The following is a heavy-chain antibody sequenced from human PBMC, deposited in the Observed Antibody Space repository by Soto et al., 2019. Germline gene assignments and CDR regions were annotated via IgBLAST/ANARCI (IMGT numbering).Heavy chain of an antibody. J-gene: IGHJ5*02. CDR1: GYTFTSYD. CDR2: MNPNSGNT. V-gene: IGHV1-8*01. Sequence: QVQLVQSGAEVKKPGASVKVSCKASGYTFTSYDINWVRQATGQGLEWMGWMNPNSGNTGYAQKFQGRVTTTRNTPLSTAYMELSSLRSENTAVYYCARGIVATIFRDNWFDPWGQGTLVTVSS. D-gene: IGHD5-12*01. CDR3: ARGIVATIFRDNWFDP.